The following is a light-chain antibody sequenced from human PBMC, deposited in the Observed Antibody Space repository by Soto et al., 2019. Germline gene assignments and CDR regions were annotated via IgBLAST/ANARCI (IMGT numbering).Light chain of an antibody. CDR1: QSVSTY. Sequence: EIVLTQSPATLSLSPGERATLSCRASQSVSTYLAWYQQKPGQAPRLLIYDASKRATGIPARFSGSGSGTDFTLTIGSLEPEDFAVYYCQQRSNWRWTFGQGTKVEIK. J-gene: IGKJ1*01. CDR2: DAS. CDR3: QQRSNWRWT. V-gene: IGKV3-11*01.